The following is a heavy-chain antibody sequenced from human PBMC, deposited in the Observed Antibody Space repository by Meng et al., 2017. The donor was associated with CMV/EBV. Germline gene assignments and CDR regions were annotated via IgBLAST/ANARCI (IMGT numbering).Heavy chain of an antibody. CDR1: GFSFSTFG. D-gene: IGHD6-13*01. Sequence: GSLRLSCAASGFSFSTFGMHWVRQAPGKGLEWVTFIRHDGSNKYYADSVKGRLTISRDNSKNTLYLQMNSLRPEDTALYYCAKVSGDIPAALAPFDYWGQGTLVTVSS. CDR3: AKVSGDIPAALAPFDY. CDR2: IRHDGSNK. V-gene: IGHV3-30*02. J-gene: IGHJ4*02.